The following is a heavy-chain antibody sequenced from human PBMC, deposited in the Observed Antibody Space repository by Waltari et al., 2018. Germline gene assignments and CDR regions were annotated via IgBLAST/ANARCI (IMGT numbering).Heavy chain of an antibody. Sequence: EVQLVESGGGLVQPGGSLRLSCVASGFIFSSYWMDWVRQAPGKGLEWVSLISWDGGSTYYADSVKGRFTISRDNSKNSLYLQMNSLRAEDTALYYCAKDLQDPVEGYYYYGMDVWGQGTTVTVSS. CDR1: GFIFSSYW. CDR2: ISWDGGST. D-gene: IGHD6-19*01. CDR3: AKDLQDPVEGYYYYGMDV. V-gene: IGHV3-43D*04. J-gene: IGHJ6*02.